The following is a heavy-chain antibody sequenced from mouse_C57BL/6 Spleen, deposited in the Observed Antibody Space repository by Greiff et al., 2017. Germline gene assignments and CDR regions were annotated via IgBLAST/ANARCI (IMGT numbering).Heavy chain of an antibody. J-gene: IGHJ2*01. V-gene: IGHV5-4*01. Sequence: EVQLVESGGGLVKPGGSLKLSCAASGFTFSSYAMSWVRQTPEKRLEWVATISDGGSYTYYPDNVKGRFTISRDNAKNNLYLQRSHLKSEDTAMYYCARDNYGSFDYWGQGTTLTVSS. CDR3: ARDNYGSFDY. D-gene: IGHD1-1*01. CDR2: ISDGGSYT. CDR1: GFTFSSYA.